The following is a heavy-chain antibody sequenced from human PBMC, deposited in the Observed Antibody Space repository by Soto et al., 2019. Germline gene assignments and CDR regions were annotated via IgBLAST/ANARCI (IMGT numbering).Heavy chain of an antibody. V-gene: IGHV4-59*01. CDR3: ARERGYCSSTSCYRIFDY. Sequence: PSETLSLTCTVSGGSISSYYWSWIRQPPGKGLEWIGYIYYSGSTNYNPSLKSRVTISVDTSKNQFSLKLSSVTAADTAVYYCARERGYCSSTSCYRIFDYWGQGTLVTVSS. CDR2: IYYSGST. D-gene: IGHD2-2*02. J-gene: IGHJ4*02. CDR1: GGSISSYY.